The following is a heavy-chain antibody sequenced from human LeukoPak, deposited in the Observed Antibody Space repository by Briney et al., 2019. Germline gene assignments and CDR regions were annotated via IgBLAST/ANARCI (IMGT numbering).Heavy chain of an antibody. Sequence: PGGSLRLSCAASGFTFSSYGMNWVRQAPGKGLEWVSSITSSSSYIYYADSVKGRLTISRDNAKKSLYLQMNSLRAEDTAVYYCARHHNVGATFSYWYFDLWGRGTLVTVSS. D-gene: IGHD1-26*01. J-gene: IGHJ2*01. CDR1: GFTFSSYG. CDR2: ITSSSSYI. V-gene: IGHV3-21*01. CDR3: ARHHNVGATFSYWYFDL.